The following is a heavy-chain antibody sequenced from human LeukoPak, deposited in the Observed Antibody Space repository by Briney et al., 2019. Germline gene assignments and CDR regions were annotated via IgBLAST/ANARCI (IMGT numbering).Heavy chain of an antibody. V-gene: IGHV1-3*01. J-gene: IGHJ3*02. CDR1: GYTFTSYA. D-gene: IGHD5-24*01. CDR2: INAGNGNT. CDR3: AADPERRDGYNYYAFDI. Sequence: ASVKVSCKASGYTFTSYAMHWVRQAPGQRLEWMGWINAGNGNTNYAQKFQERVTITRDMSTSTAYMELSSLRSEDTAVYYCAADPERRDGYNYYAFDIWGQGTMVTVSS.